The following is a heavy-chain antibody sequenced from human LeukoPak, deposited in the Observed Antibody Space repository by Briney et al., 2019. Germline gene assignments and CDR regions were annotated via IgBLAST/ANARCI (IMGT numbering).Heavy chain of an antibody. D-gene: IGHD6-19*01. CDR3: ARELAVAGTGASDY. CDR2: ISYDGSNK. Sequence: TGGSLRLSCAASGFTFSSYAMHWVRQAPGKGLEWVAVISYDGSNKYYADSVKGRFTISRDNSKNTLYLQMNSLRAEDTAVYYCARELAVAGTGASDYWGQGTLVTVSS. J-gene: IGHJ4*02. V-gene: IGHV3-30-3*01. CDR1: GFTFSSYA.